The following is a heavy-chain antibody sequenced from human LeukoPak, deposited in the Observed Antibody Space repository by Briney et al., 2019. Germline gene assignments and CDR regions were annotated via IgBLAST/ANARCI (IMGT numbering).Heavy chain of an antibody. Sequence: PSETLSLTCAVYGGSFSGYYWSWIRQPPGKGLEWIGEINHSGSTNYNPSLKSRVTISVDTSKNQFSLKLSSVTAADTAVYYCARGLRGAFGIWGQGTMVTVSS. D-gene: IGHD5-12*01. V-gene: IGHV4-34*01. CDR3: ARGLRGAFGI. CDR1: GGSFSGYY. CDR2: INHSGST. J-gene: IGHJ3*02.